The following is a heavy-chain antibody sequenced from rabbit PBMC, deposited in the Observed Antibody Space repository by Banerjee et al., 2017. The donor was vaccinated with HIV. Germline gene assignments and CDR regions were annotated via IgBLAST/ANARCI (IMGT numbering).Heavy chain of an antibody. CDR2: IYAGSSGST. D-gene: IGHD6-1*01. Sequence: QEQLEESGGDLVKPEGSLTLTCTASGFSFSGVYYMCWVRQAPGKGLEWIACIYAGSSGSTYYANWAKGRFTISKTSSTTVTLQMTSLTAADTATYFCARDRADSSGYYFNLWGQGTLVTVS. J-gene: IGHJ4*01. CDR1: GFSFSGVYY. V-gene: IGHV1S45*01. CDR3: ARDRADSSGYYFNL.